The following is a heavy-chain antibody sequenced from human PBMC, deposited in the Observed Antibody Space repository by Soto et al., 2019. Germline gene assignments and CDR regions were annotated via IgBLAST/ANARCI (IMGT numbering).Heavy chain of an antibody. CDR2: IGAGNGRA. Sequence: EVQLLDSGGGLVQPGGSLRLTCAASGLDFTTHGMSWVRQAPGRGLEWVSSIGAGNGRAYYADSVEGRFTISRDNSKNMLFLQLNSLRAEDTAVYFCAKGATWLDYWGQGTLVIASS. J-gene: IGHJ4*02. V-gene: IGHV3-23*01. CDR1: GLDFTTHG. CDR3: AKGATWLDY.